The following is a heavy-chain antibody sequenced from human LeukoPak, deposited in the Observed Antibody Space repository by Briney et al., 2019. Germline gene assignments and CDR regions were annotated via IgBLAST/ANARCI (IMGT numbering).Heavy chain of an antibody. Sequence: SVKVSCKASGGTFSSYAISWVRQAPGQGPEWMGGIIPIFGTANYAQKFQGRVTITADESTSTAYMELSSLRSEDTAVYYCARGGPYSSSWLYDAFDIWGQGTMVTVSS. J-gene: IGHJ3*02. CDR2: IIPIFGTA. V-gene: IGHV1-69*01. CDR3: ARGGPYSSSWLYDAFDI. CDR1: GGTFSSYA. D-gene: IGHD6-13*01.